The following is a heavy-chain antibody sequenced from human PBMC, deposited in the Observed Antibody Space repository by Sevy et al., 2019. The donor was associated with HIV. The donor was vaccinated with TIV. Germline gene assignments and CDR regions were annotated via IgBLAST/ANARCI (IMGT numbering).Heavy chain of an antibody. J-gene: IGHJ5*02. CDR2: IYTSGST. V-gene: IGHV4-61*02. CDR3: ARGGSYYYDSSGWSVSFDP. Sequence: SETLSLTCTVSGGSFSSDDYSWSWIRQPAGKGLEWIGLIYTSGSTSYNPSLRSRVSMSVDTSKNLFSLRLSSLTAADTAVYYCARGGSYYYDSSGWSVSFDPWGQGTPVTVSS. D-gene: IGHD3-22*01. CDR1: GGSFSSDDYS.